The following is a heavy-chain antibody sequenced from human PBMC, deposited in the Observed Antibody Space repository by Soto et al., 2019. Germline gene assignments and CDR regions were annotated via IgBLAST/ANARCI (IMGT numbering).Heavy chain of an antibody. CDR3: ARGGRIAVACTLEYFQH. CDR1: GFTFSSYG. D-gene: IGHD6-19*01. Sequence: QVQLVESGGGVVQPGRSLRLSCAASGFTFSSYGMHWVRQAPGKGLEWVAVIWYDGSNKYYADSVKGRFTISRDNSKNTLYLQMNSLRAEDTAVYYCARGGRIAVACTLEYFQHWGQGTLVTVSS. CDR2: IWYDGSNK. V-gene: IGHV3-33*01. J-gene: IGHJ1*01.